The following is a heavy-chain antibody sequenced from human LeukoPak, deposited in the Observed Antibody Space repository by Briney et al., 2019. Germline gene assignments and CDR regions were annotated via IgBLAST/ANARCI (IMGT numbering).Heavy chain of an antibody. CDR3: ARYMYYDFWSGYRNWFDP. D-gene: IGHD3-3*01. V-gene: IGHV4-34*01. CDR2: INHSGST. Sequence: PSETLSLTCAVYGGSFSGYYWSWIRQPPGKGLEWIGEINHSGSTNYNPSLKSRVTISVDTSKNQFSLELSSVTAADTAVYYCARYMYYDFWSGYRNWFDPWGQGTLVTVSS. CDR1: GGSFSGYY. J-gene: IGHJ5*02.